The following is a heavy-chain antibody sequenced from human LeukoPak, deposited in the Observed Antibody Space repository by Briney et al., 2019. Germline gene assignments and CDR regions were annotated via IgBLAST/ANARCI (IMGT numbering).Heavy chain of an antibody. V-gene: IGHV3-23*01. CDR3: AKDRSSSTSCSNY. Sequence: PGGSLRLSCPASGFNFSNYAMTWVRQAPGKGLDWVSVVTGSSRYTYYADSVKGRFSISRDNSKNILYLEMNSLRVEDTAIYYCAKDRSSSTSCSNYWGRGTLVTVSS. D-gene: IGHD2-2*01. J-gene: IGHJ4*02. CDR2: VTGSSRYT. CDR1: GFNFSNYA.